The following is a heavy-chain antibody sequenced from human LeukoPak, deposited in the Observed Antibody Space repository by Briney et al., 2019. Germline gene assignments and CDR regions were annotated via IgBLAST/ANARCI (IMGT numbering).Heavy chain of an antibody. CDR1: GYTFTSYG. D-gene: IGHD1-26*01. CDR3: ARDSGSGNNDY. J-gene: IGHJ4*02. CDR2: ISAGNGNT. V-gene: IGHV1-18*01. Sequence: ASVKVSCKASGYTFTSYGISWVRQAPGQGLEWMGWISAGNGNTKYSQNFQGGVTFISNTSATTAFMELSSLRSEDAAVYYCARDSGSGNNDYWGQGTLVTVSS.